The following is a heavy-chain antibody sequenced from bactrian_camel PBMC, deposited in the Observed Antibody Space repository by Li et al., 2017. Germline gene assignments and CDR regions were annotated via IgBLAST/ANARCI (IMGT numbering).Heavy chain of an antibody. V-gene: IGHV3S53*01. CDR2: IDTDGST. J-gene: IGHJ4*01. CDR1: RYMCDNGC. D-gene: IGHD1*01. Sequence: HVQLVESGGGPVQAGGSLRLSCAASRYMCDNGCMGWFRQAPGKEREGDATIDTDGSTRYADSVKGRFTLSKDNAKNTLYLQMNSLTPGDTAKYYCTARYVFGLGACSGVGGPGFEGQGTQVTVS.